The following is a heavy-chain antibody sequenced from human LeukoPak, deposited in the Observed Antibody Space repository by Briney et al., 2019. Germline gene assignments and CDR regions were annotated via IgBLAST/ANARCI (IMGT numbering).Heavy chain of an antibody. Sequence: KPVGSLRLSCAASGFTVSDYYMSWIRQAPRKGLEWVSSVSSRGGTISYADSVNGRFTISRDNAKNTLYLQMNSLRAEDAAVYYCARDPVGTTVTTSGYWGQGTLVTVSS. V-gene: IGHV3-11*01. D-gene: IGHD4-17*01. CDR2: VSSRGGTI. CDR1: GFTVSDYY. CDR3: ARDPVGTTVTTSGY. J-gene: IGHJ4*02.